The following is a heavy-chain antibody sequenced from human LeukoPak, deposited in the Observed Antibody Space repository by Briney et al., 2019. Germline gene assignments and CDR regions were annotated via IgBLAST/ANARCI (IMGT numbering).Heavy chain of an antibody. CDR2: IYYSGST. D-gene: IGHD4-17*01. V-gene: IGHV4-59*01. CDR1: GGSISSYY. Sequence: PSETLSLTCTVSGGSISSYYWSWIRQPPGKGLEWIGYIYYSGSTNYNPSLKSRVTISVDTSKNQFSLKLSSVTAADTAVYYCARAATVTTGDFDYWGQGTLVTVSS. CDR3: ARAATVTTGDFDY. J-gene: IGHJ4*02.